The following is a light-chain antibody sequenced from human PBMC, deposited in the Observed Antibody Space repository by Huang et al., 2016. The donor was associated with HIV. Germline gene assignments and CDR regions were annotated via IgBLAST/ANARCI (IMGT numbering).Light chain of an antibody. CDR2: KAS. CDR1: QRISTW. V-gene: IGKV1-5*03. CDR3: QHQWT. J-gene: IGKJ1*01. Sequence: DIQVTQSPSTLSAFVGDRVNITCRTSQRISTWLAWYQQRPGKAPNLLISKASILETWVPSGFSGNGSGTEFTLTINGLQPDDLATYYCQHQWTFGQGTKVEIK.